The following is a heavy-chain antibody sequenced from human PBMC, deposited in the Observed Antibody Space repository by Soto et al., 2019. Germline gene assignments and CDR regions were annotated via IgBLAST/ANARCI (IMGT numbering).Heavy chain of an antibody. J-gene: IGHJ6*02. CDR2: ISYDGSNK. CDR1: GFTFSSYG. D-gene: IGHD3-10*01. Sequence: PGGSLRLSCAASGFTFSSYGMHWVRQAPGKGLEWVAVISYDGSNKYYADSVKGRFTISRDNSKNTLYLQMNSLRAEDTAVYYCAKVRGHGSGGKNYHYGMDGWGQGTTVTVSS. V-gene: IGHV3-30*18. CDR3: AKVRGHGSGGKNYHYGMDG.